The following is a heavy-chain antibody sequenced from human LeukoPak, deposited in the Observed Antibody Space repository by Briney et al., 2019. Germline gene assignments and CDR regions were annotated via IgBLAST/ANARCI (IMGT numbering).Heavy chain of an antibody. CDR1: GDSISSYY. CDR3: ARLTRLSTSPDRYYLDY. CDR2: IYTIGGT. Sequence: SETLSLTCTVSGDSISSYYWSWIRQPPGKGLEWIRYIYTIGGTNYIPSLKGRVTISIDTSKNQFSLKLSSVTAADSAVYYCARLTRLSTSPDRYYLDYWGQGTLVTVSS. J-gene: IGHJ4*02. V-gene: IGHV4-4*09. D-gene: IGHD6-6*01.